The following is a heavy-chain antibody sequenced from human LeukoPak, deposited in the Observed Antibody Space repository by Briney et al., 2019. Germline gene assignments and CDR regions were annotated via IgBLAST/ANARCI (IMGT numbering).Heavy chain of an antibody. V-gene: IGHV4-39*01. Sequence: SETLSLTCTVSGASINRRSYYWGWIRQPPGKGLEWIGSIFYSGSAYYNPSLKSRVTMSVDTSKSQISLKLISLTAADTAIYYCVRLDYSNFRFDPWGQGILVTVSS. D-gene: IGHD4-11*01. J-gene: IGHJ5*02. CDR1: GASINRRSYY. CDR2: IFYSGSA. CDR3: VRLDYSNFRFDP.